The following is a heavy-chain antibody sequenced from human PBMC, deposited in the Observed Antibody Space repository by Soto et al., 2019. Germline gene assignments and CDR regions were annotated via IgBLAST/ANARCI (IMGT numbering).Heavy chain of an antibody. V-gene: IGHV3-30*14. CDR2: ISYDGSNK. J-gene: IGHJ2*01. D-gene: IGHD4-17*01. Sequence: QVQLVESGGGVVQPGRSLRLSCAASGFTFSSYAMHWVRQAPGKGLEWVAVISYDGSNKYYANSVKGRFTISRDNSKNTLYLEMNCRGAEGTAVYYRAGVGDVGVLGYFDLWGRGTLVTVSS. CDR3: AGVGDVGVLGYFDL. CDR1: GFTFSSYA.